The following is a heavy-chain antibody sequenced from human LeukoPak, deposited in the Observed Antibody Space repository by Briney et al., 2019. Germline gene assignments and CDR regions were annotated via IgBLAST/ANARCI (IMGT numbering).Heavy chain of an antibody. CDR1: GYTFTDYY. J-gene: IGHJ4*02. D-gene: IGHD3-22*01. Sequence: GASVKVSCKASGYTFTDYYMHWVRQAPGQGLEWMGGIIPIFGTANYAQKSQGRVTITADESTSTAYMELSSLRSEDTAVYYCASPDYYDSSGYYAPASFDYWGQGTLVTVSS. V-gene: IGHV1-69*13. CDR2: IIPIFGTA. CDR3: ASPDYYDSSGYYAPASFDY.